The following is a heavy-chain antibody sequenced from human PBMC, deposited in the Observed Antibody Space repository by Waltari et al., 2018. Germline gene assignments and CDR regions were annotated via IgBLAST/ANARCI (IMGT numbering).Heavy chain of an antibody. CDR2: IIHSGST. J-gene: IGHJ2*01. CDR1: GYFISSGYY. Sequence: QVQLQESGPGLVKASETLSLTCGVSGYFISSGYYWGWIRRPPGRGLGWIGGIIHSGSTYYNPSLKSRVTISVDTSKNQFTLNLNSVTAADTAVYYCVRVSNQWYFDLWGRGTLVSVSS. V-gene: IGHV4-38-2*01. CDR3: VRVSNQWYFDL. D-gene: IGHD3-3*02.